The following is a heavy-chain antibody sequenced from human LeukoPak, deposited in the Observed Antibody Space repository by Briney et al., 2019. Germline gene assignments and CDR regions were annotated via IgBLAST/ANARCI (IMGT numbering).Heavy chain of an antibody. V-gene: IGHV4-4*02. D-gene: IGHD4-17*01. CDR2: IFHSGYT. CDR1: GGSISSGYW. J-gene: IGHJ6*04. CDR3: ARNGAYSMDV. Sequence: SETLSLTCAVSGGSISSGYWWSWVRQPPGKGLEWFGEIFHSGYTSYNPSLKSRVTISVDKSKNQFFLKLTSVTAADTAVYYCARNGAYSMDVWGKGATVTVSS.